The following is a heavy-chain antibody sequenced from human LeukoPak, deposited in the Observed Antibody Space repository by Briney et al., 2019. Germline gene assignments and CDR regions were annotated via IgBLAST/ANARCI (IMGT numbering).Heavy chain of an antibody. CDR2: ISAYNGNT. J-gene: IGHJ6*02. V-gene: IGHV1-18*01. Sequence: ASVTVSCKASGYTFTSYGISWVRQAAGQGLEWMGWISAYNGNTNYAQKLQGRVTMTTDTSTSTAYMELRSLRSDDTAVYYCARDWVRGDHGMDVWGQGTTVTVSS. D-gene: IGHD3-10*01. CDR3: ARDWVRGDHGMDV. CDR1: GYTFTSYG.